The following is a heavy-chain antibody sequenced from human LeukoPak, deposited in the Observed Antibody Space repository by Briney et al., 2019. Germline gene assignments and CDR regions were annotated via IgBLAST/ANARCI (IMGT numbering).Heavy chain of an antibody. CDR1: GFTFSSYS. J-gene: IGHJ6*02. D-gene: IGHD6-6*01. V-gene: IGHV3-21*06. Sequence: GGSLRLSCAASGFTFSSYSMNWVRQAPGKGLEWVSSISSTSTCIYYADSVKGRFTISRDNAKNSLYLQMISLKAEDTAVYYCARAFIAARPRDYYGMDVWGQGTTVTVSS. CDR3: ARAFIAARPRDYYGMDV. CDR2: ISSTSTCI.